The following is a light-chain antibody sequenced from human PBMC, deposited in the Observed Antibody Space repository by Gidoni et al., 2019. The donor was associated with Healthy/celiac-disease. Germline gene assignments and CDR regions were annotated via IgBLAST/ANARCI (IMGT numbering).Light chain of an antibody. CDR3: NSRDSSGNSYV. J-gene: IGLJ1*01. Sequence: SSELTQDLAVSVALGQTVRITCQGDSLRSYYASWYQQKPGQAPVLVIYGKNNRPSGIPDRFSGSSSGNTASLTITGAQAEDEADYYCNSRDSSGNSYVFGTGTKVTVL. V-gene: IGLV3-19*01. CDR2: GKN. CDR1: SLRSYY.